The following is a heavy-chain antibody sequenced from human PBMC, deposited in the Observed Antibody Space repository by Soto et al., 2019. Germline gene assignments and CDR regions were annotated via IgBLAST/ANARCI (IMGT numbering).Heavy chain of an antibody. V-gene: IGHV4-39*01. D-gene: IGHD2-21*02. Sequence: SETLSLTCTVSGGSISSSSYYWGWIRQPPGKGLEWIGSIYYSGSTYYNPSLKSRVTIPVDTSKNQFSLKLSSVTAADTAVYYCASQGTYCGGDCSVFDYWGQGTLVTVSS. CDR2: IYYSGST. J-gene: IGHJ4*02. CDR3: ASQGTYCGGDCSVFDY. CDR1: GGSISSSSYY.